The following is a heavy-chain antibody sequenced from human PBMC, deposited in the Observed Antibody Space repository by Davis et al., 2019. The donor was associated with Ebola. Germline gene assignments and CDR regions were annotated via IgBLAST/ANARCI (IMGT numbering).Heavy chain of an antibody. Sequence: MPSETLSLTCAVYGGSFSDYFWTWIRQPPGKGLEWVAEINHSGRTNYNPSLKSRVSISIDPSKNQFSLKLSSVTAADTAVYYCARGVGAYYNMDVWGKGTTVTVSS. V-gene: IGHV4-34*01. J-gene: IGHJ6*03. CDR3: ARGVGAYYNMDV. CDR1: GGSFSDYF. CDR2: INHSGRT.